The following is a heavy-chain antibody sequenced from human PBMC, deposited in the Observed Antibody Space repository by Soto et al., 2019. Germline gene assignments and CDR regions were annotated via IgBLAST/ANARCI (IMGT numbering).Heavy chain of an antibody. D-gene: IGHD5-18*01. J-gene: IGHJ5*02. CDR3: ARDSGYNYGSFRWFDP. V-gene: IGHV4-59*01. Sequence: SETLSLTCTVSGGSSSNYYWSWIRQPPGKGLEWIGDIYYSGSTNYTPSLKSRVTISVDTSKNQFSLKLSSVTAADTAVYYCARDSGYNYGSFRWFDPWGQGTLVTSPQ. CDR1: GGSSSNYY. CDR2: IYYSGST.